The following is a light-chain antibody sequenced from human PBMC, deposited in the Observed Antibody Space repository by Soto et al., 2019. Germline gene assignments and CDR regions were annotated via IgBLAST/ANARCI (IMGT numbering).Light chain of an antibody. Sequence: DIVLTQSPGTLSLSPVERVTLSCRAIQSVSSSYLAWYQQKPGQAPRLLIYGASTRATGIPARFSGSGSGTEFTLTISSLQSEDFAVYYCQQYNNWPPITFGQGTRLEIK. J-gene: IGKJ5*01. V-gene: IGKV3-15*01. CDR1: QSVSSSY. CDR3: QQYNNWPPIT. CDR2: GAS.